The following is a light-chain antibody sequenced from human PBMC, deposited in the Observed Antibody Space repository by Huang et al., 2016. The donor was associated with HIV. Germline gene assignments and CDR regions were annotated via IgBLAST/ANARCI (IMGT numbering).Light chain of an antibody. CDR3: QQSYSSLLS. Sequence: DIQMTQSPSSLSASVGDRVIMTCRASQTITTYLNWYQQRPGKAPKLLIYAASSLQSGVPSRFSGSGSGTDFTLTISSLQPEEFATYYCQQSYSSLLSFGGGTKVAIK. V-gene: IGKV1-39*01. J-gene: IGKJ4*01. CDR2: AAS. CDR1: QTITTY.